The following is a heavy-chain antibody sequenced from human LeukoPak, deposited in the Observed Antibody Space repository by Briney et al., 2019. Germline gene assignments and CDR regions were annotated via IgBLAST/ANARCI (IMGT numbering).Heavy chain of an antibody. D-gene: IGHD6-19*01. CDR1: GYSFTTYW. CDR3: ASSLVVAGSSVSGFDY. Sequence: VESLKISRNGSGYSFTTYWLGLVRQMPGKGLGGIGIIYPGDSDTRYSPSFQGQVTISADKSISTAYLQWSSLRASDTAMYYCASSLVVAGSSVSGFDYWGQGTLVTVSS. CDR2: IYPGDSDT. V-gene: IGHV5-51*01. J-gene: IGHJ4*02.